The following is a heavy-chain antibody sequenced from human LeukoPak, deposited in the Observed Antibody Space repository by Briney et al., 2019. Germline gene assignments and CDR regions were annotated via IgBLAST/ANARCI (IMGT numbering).Heavy chain of an antibody. CDR3: ARDDELLLDY. J-gene: IGHJ4*02. D-gene: IGHD1-26*01. CDR2: IWFDGIRK. CDR1: GFTFSNYG. V-gene: IGHV3-33*01. Sequence: GRSLRLSCAASGFTFSNYGMHWVRQVPGKGLEWVAAIWFDGIRKYYADSVKGRLTISRDNSKNTLYLQMNSLRAEDTAVYYCARDDELLLDYWGQGTLVTVSS.